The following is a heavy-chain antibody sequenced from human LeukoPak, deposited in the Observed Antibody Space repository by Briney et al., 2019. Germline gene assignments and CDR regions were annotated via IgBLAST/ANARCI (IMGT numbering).Heavy chain of an antibody. V-gene: IGHV3-20*04. CDR3: AREAVTGTTSYYYYYMDV. J-gene: IGHJ6*03. Sequence: GGSLRLSCAASGFTFDDYGMSWVRQAPGKGLEWVSGINWNGGSTGYADSVKGRFTISRDNAKNSLYLQMNSLRAEDTALYYCAREAVTGTTSYYYYYMDVWGKGTMVTVSS. CDR1: GFTFDDYG. D-gene: IGHD1-20*01. CDR2: INWNGGST.